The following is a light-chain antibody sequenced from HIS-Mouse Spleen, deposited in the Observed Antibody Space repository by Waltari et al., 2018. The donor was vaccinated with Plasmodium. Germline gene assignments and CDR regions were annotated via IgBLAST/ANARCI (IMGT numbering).Light chain of an antibody. CDR1: SSDVGSYNL. Sequence: QSALTQPASVSGSPGQSITISCTGTSSDVGSYNLVSWYQQHQGKAPKLMIYEGSKRPSWVSNRFSGSKSGNTASLTISGLQAEDEADYYCCSYAGSSTYVFGTGTKVTVL. V-gene: IGLV2-23*01. CDR3: CSYAGSSTYV. J-gene: IGLJ1*01. CDR2: EGS.